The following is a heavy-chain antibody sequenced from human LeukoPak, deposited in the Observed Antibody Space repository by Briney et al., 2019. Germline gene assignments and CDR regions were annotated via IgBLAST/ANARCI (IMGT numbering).Heavy chain of an antibody. CDR1: GGSFSGYY. Sequence: SETLSLTCAVYGGSFSGYYWSWIRQPPGKGLEWIGETNHSGSTNYNPSLKSRVTISVDTSKNQFSLKLSSVTAADTAVYYCARGKTSRATRYYYDSSGYYPRWGQGTLVTVSS. V-gene: IGHV4-34*01. D-gene: IGHD3-22*01. CDR2: TNHSGST. J-gene: IGHJ4*02. CDR3: ARGKTSRATRYYYDSSGYYPR.